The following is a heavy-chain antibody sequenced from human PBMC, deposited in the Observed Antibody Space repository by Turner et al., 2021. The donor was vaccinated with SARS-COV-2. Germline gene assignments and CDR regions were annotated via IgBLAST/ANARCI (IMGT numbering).Heavy chain of an antibody. Sequence: QITLKESGPTPVKPTQTPTRTCTFSGFSLSNSGVGVGWIRQPPGKALEWLALIYWDDDKRDSPSLKSRLTITKDTSKNQVVLKMTIMDPVDTATYYCAHKVVDAIFDYWGQGTLVTVSS. J-gene: IGHJ4*02. CDR1: GFSLSNSGVG. V-gene: IGHV2-5*02. CDR2: IYWDDDK. CDR3: AHKVVDAIFDY. D-gene: IGHD2-15*01.